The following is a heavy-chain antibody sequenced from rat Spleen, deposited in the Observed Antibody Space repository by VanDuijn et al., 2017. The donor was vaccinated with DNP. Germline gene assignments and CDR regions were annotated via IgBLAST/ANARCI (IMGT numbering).Heavy chain of an antibody. CDR2: ISHSDSVT. V-gene: IGHV5-22*01. CDR1: GFSFRNYY. D-gene: IGHD1-7*01. J-gene: IGHJ2*01. Sequence: EVQLVESGGGLVQPGRSLKLSCAASGFSFRNYYMAWVRQTPKKGLEWVAIISHSDSVTYYPDSVKGRFTISRDNAKSILYLQMNSLRSDDMATYYCARENWVLDYWGQGVMVTVSS. CDR3: ARENWVLDY.